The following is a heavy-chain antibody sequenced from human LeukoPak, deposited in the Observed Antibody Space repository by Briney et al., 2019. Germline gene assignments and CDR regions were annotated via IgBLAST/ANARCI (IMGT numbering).Heavy chain of an antibody. J-gene: IGHJ4*02. D-gene: IGHD3-10*01. Sequence: ASVMVSCKASGYTFSNYGISWVRQAPGQGLEWMGWISAYNNKTNYAEKFQDRLSMTTDRSTSTAYMELRSLRSDDTAVYYCAREEKRITMVRGGDYWGQGTLVTVSS. CDR3: AREEKRITMVRGGDY. CDR2: ISAYNNKT. V-gene: IGHV1-18*01. CDR1: GYTFSNYG.